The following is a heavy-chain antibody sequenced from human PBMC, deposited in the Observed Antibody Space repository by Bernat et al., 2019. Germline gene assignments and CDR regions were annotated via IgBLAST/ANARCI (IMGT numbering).Heavy chain of an antibody. J-gene: IGHJ4*02. CDR3: AREPSYYDILTGYYSYREYYFDY. D-gene: IGHD3-9*01. CDR1: GYTFTSYY. Sequence: QAQLVQSGAEVKKPGASVKVSCKASGYTFTSYYMHWVRQAPGQGLEWMGIINPSGGSTSYAQKFQGRVTMTRDTSTSTVYMELSSLRSEDTAVYYCAREPSYYDILTGYYSYREYYFDYCGQGTLVTVSS. CDR2: INPSGGST. V-gene: IGHV1-46*03.